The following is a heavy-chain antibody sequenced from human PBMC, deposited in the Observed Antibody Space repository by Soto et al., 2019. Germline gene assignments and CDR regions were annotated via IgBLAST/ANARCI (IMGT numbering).Heavy chain of an antibody. CDR2: INPNSGGT. D-gene: IGHD3-22*01. CDR1: GYTFTGYY. Sequence: GASVKVSCKASGYTFTGYYMHWVRQAPGQGLEWMGWINPNSGGTNHAQKFQGWVTMTRDTSISTAYMELSRLRSDDTAVYYCARGREPIYYDSSGYSNHFDYWGQGTLVTVSS. CDR3: ARGREPIYYDSSGYSNHFDY. V-gene: IGHV1-2*04. J-gene: IGHJ4*02.